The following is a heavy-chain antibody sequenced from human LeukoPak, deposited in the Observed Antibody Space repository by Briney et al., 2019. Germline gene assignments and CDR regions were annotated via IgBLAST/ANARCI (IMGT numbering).Heavy chain of an antibody. CDR3: ARVIVVVPPTKVWFDP. Sequence: ASVKVSCKASGYTFTSYDINWVRQATGQGLEWMGWMNPISGNTGYAQKFQGRVTITRNTSISTAYMELSSLRSEDTAVYYCARVIVVVPPTKVWFDPWGQGTLVTVSS. CDR2: MNPISGNT. D-gene: IGHD2-2*01. J-gene: IGHJ5*02. CDR1: GYTFTSYD. V-gene: IGHV1-8*03.